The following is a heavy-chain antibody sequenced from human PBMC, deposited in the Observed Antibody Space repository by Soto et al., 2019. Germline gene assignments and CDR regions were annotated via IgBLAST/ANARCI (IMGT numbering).Heavy chain of an antibody. CDR1: GFSLTTYEMS. CDR3: ARYWASYGMDV. V-gene: IGHV2-70*01. D-gene: IGHD2-8*02. Sequence: SGPTLVNPTQTLTLTCTFSGFSLTTYEMSVSWIRQPPGKALEWLALINWDDNKYYSTSLKTRLTISKDTSKNQLVLTMTNMDPVDTSTYYCARYWASYGMDVWGQGTTVTVSS. J-gene: IGHJ6*02. CDR2: INWDDNK.